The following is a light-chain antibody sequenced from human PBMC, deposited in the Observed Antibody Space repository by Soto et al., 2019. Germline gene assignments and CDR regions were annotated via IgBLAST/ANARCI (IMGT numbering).Light chain of an antibody. CDR2: LNSDGSH. CDR1: SGHSSYA. J-gene: IGLJ2*01. V-gene: IGLV4-69*01. Sequence: QSVLTQSPSASASLGASVKLTFTRSSGHSSYAIAWHQQHPDKGPRYLMKLNSDGSHSRGDGIPDRFSGSRSGAERYLTISSLQSEDEADYYCQTWGTGFVVFGGGTKLTVL. CDR3: QTWGTGFVV.